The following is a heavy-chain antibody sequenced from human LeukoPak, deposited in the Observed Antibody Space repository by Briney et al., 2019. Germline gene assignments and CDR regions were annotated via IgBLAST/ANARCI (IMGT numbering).Heavy chain of an antibody. CDR2: INHSGST. CDR1: GGSFSGYY. D-gene: IGHD3-22*01. J-gene: IGHJ4*02. Sequence: SETLSLTCAVSGGSFSGYYWSWIRQPPGKGLEWIGEINHSGSTNYNPSLKSRVTISVDTSKNQFSLKLSSVTAADTAVCYCARVDRYYFDYWGQGTLVAVSS. V-gene: IGHV4-34*01. CDR3: ARVDRYYFDY.